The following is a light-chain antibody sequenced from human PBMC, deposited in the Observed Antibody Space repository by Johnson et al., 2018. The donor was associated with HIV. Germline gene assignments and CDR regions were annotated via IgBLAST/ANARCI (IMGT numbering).Light chain of an antibody. V-gene: IGLV1-51*01. CDR3: GTWDTSRSATAV. CDR2: DNN. J-gene: IGLJ1*01. CDR1: SSNIGNNY. Sequence: QSVLTQPPSVSAAPGQKVTISCSGSSSNIGNNYVSWYQQLPGTAPKLLIYDNNKRPLGIPDRFSGSKSGTSATLGITGLQTGDEADYYCGTWDTSRSATAVFGTGTKVNVL.